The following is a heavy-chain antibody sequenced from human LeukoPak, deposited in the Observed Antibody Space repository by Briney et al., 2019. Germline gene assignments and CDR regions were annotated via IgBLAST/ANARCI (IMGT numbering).Heavy chain of an antibody. V-gene: IGHV3-7*01. Sequence: GGSLRLSCAASGFTFSSYWMSWVRQAPGKGLEWVANIKQDGSEKCYVDSVKGRFTISRDNAKNSLYLQMNTLRAEDTAVYYCASPRSITGNPIDYWGQGTLVTVSS. CDR1: GFTFSSYW. CDR3: ASPRSITGNPIDY. J-gene: IGHJ4*02. D-gene: IGHD1-20*01. CDR2: IKQDGSEK.